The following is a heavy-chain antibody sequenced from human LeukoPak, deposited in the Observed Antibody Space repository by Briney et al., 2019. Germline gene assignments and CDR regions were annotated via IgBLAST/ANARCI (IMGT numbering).Heavy chain of an antibody. CDR3: ARARAYSYGYSDY. CDR1: GFTFSSYW. D-gene: IGHD5-18*01. J-gene: IGHJ4*02. CDR2: ISTDGTST. Sequence: GGSLRLSCAASGFTFSSYWMYWVRQAPGKGRVWVSRISTDGTSTSYADSVKGRFTISRDNAKNTLYLQMNSLRAEDTALYYCARARAYSYGYSDYWGQGTLVTVSS. V-gene: IGHV3-74*01.